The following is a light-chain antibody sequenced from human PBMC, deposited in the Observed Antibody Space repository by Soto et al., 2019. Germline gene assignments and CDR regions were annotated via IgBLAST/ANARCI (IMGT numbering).Light chain of an antibody. Sequence: EIVLTQSPGTLSLSPGGRATLSCRASQTVTSNYLAWYLQKPGQAPRLLIYAASSRATGIPDRVSASGSGTDFTLTISRLEPEDFAVYYCQQYGRSPWTFGQGTKVDIK. J-gene: IGKJ1*01. CDR3: QQYGRSPWT. V-gene: IGKV3-20*01. CDR2: AAS. CDR1: QTVTSNY.